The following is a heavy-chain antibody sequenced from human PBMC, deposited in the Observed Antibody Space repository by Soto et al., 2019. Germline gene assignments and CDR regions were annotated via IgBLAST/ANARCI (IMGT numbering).Heavy chain of an antibody. CDR3: ARVPLSGPGRAFDY. CDR2: IWYDGSNK. CDR1: GFTFSSYG. D-gene: IGHD5-12*01. Sequence: QVQLVESGGGVVQPGRSLRLSCAASGFTFSSYGMHWVRQAPGKGLEWVAVIWYDGSNKYYADSVKGRFTISRDNSKNTLYLQMNSLRAEDTAVYYCARVPLSGPGRAFDYWGQGTLVTVSS. V-gene: IGHV3-33*01. J-gene: IGHJ4*02.